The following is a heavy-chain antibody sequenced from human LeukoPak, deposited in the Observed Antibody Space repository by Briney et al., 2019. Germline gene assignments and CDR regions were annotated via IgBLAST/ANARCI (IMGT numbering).Heavy chain of an antibody. CDR2: INHSGST. CDR1: GGSFSGYY. V-gene: IGHV4-34*01. Sequence: PSETLSLTCAVYGGSFSGYYWSWIRQPPGKGLEWIGEINHSGSTNYNPSLKSRVTISVDTSKNQFSLKLSSVTAADTAVYYCAREGLGSSGWYGYYFDYWGQGTLVTVSS. CDR3: AREGLGSSGWYGYYFDY. D-gene: IGHD6-19*01. J-gene: IGHJ4*02.